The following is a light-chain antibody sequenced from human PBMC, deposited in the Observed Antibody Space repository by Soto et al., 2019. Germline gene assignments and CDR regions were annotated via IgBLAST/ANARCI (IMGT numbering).Light chain of an antibody. CDR3: QQYSNSYT. V-gene: IGKV3-15*01. CDR2: GAS. CDR1: QSVGSD. J-gene: IGKJ2*01. Sequence: EIVMTQSPATLSLSPGERATLSCRASQSVGSDLAWYLQRPGQAPRPLIYGASTRATGAPARFSGSGSGTRFTLTISSLQSEDFAVYYCQQYSNSYTFGQGTKLESK.